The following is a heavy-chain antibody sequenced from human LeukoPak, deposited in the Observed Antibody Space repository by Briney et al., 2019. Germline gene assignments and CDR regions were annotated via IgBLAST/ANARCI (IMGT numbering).Heavy chain of an antibody. CDR1: GGSISSYY. V-gene: IGHV4-59*01. D-gene: IGHD3-9*01. CDR2: IYYSGST. Sequence: SETLSLTCTVSGGSISSYYWSWIRQPPGKGLEWIGYIYYSGSTNYNPSLKSRVTISEDTSKNQFSLKLSSVTAADTAVYYCARGSVRYFDWLLIGENWFDPWGQGTLVTVSS. J-gene: IGHJ5*02. CDR3: ARGSVRYFDWLLIGENWFDP.